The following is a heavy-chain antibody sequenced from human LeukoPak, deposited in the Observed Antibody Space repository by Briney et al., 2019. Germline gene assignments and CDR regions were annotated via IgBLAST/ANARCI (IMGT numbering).Heavy chain of an antibody. Sequence: GGSLRLSCVASGFSFSNYWMHWVRQAPGKGLVWVSRINTDGSATDYADSVKGRFTISRDSAKNTLYLQMNSLRAEDTAVYYCARWDSSGYYSLDYWGQGTLVTVSS. V-gene: IGHV3-74*01. CDR2: INTDGSAT. CDR3: ARWDSSGYYSLDY. J-gene: IGHJ4*02. CDR1: GFSFSNYW. D-gene: IGHD3-22*01.